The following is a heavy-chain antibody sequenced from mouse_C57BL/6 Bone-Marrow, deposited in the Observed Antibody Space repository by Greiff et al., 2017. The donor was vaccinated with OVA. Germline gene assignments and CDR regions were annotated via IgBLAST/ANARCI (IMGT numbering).Heavy chain of an antibody. J-gene: IGHJ2*01. CDR1: GYTFTSYW. Sequence: VQLQQPGAELVMPGASVKLSCKASGYTFTSYWMHWVKQRPGQGLEWIGEIDPSDSYTNYNQKFKGKSTLTVDKSSSTAYMQLSSLTSEDSAVYYCAREEIYGNAYYFDYWGQGTTLTVSS. CDR2: IDPSDSYT. V-gene: IGHV1-69*01. D-gene: IGHD2-1*01. CDR3: AREEIYGNAYYFDY.